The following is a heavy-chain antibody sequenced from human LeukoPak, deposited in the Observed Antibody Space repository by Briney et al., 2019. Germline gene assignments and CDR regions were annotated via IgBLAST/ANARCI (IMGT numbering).Heavy chain of an antibody. D-gene: IGHD3-22*01. Sequence: SETLSLTCAVYGGSFSGYYWSWIRQPPGKGLEWIGEINHSGSTNYNPSLKSRVTISVDTSKNQFSLKLSSVTAADTAVYYCARDGSYYDSSGYYPNEGYNYWGQGTLVTVSS. J-gene: IGHJ4*02. V-gene: IGHV4-34*01. CDR3: ARDGSYYDSSGYYPNEGYNY. CDR2: INHSGST. CDR1: GGSFSGYY.